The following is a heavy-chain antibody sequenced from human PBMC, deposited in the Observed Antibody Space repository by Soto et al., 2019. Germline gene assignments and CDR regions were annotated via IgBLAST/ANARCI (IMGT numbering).Heavy chain of an antibody. CDR1: GFTFSGSA. J-gene: IGHJ6*03. CDR3: TSGPHMDV. CDR2: IRSKANSYAT. Sequence: EVQLVESGGGLVQPGGSLKLSCAASGFTFSGSAMHWVRQASGKGLEWVGHIRSKANSYATAYAASVKGRFTISRDDSKNTAYLQMNSLKTEDTAVYYCTSGPHMDVWGKGTTVTVSS. V-gene: IGHV3-73*01.